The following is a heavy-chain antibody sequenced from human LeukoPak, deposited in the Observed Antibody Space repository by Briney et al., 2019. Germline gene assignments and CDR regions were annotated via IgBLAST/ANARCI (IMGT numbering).Heavy chain of an antibody. CDR3: ARDERYDFWSGYLYYFGY. D-gene: IGHD3-3*01. J-gene: IGHJ4*02. CDR2: ISTSSTYI. Sequence: GGSLRLSCAASGFTFSSYSMNWVRQAPGKGLEWVSSISTSSTYIYYADSVKGRFTISRDNAKNSLYLQMNSLRAEDTAVYYCARDERYDFWSGYLYYFGYWGQGTLVTVSS. CDR1: GFTFSSYS. V-gene: IGHV3-21*01.